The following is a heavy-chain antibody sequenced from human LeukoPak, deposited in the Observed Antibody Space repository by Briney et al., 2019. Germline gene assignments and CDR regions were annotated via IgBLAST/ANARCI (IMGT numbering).Heavy chain of an antibody. D-gene: IGHD2/OR15-2a*01. CDR1: GGTLSSYA. Sequence: ASVKVSCKASGGTLSSYAISWVRQAPGQGLEWMGRIIPIFGTANYAQKFQGRVTITTDESTSTAYMELSSLRSEDTAVYYCARGPRRGWGSSFLDAFDIWGQGTMVTVSS. J-gene: IGHJ3*02. V-gene: IGHV1-69*05. CDR2: IIPIFGTA. CDR3: ARGPRRGWGSSFLDAFDI.